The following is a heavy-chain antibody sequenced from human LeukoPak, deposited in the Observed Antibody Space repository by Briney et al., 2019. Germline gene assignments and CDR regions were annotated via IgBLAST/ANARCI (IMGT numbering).Heavy chain of an antibody. V-gene: IGHV4-39*07. D-gene: IGHD2-2*01. J-gene: IGHJ4*02. CDR2: IYYSGST. Sequence: SETLSLTCTVSGGSISSSSYYWGWIRQPPGKGLEWIGSIYYSGSTYYNPSLKSRVTISVDTSKNQFSLKLSSVTAADTAVYYCAREDIVVVPAGPPDYWGQGTLVTVSS. CDR3: AREDIVVVPAGPPDY. CDR1: GGSISSSSYY.